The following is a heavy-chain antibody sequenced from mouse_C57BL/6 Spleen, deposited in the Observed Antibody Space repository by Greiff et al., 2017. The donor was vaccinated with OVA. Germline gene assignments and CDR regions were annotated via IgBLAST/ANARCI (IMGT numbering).Heavy chain of an antibody. J-gene: IGHJ4*01. CDR2: ISSGGSYT. CDR1: GFTFSSYG. Sequence: EVQGVESGGDLVKPGGSLKLSCAASGFTFSSYGMSWVRQTPDKRLEWVATISSGGSYTYYPDSVKGRFTISRDNAKNTLYLQMSSLKSEDTAMYYCASSYDFYAMDYWGQGTSVTVSS. CDR3: ASSYDFYAMDY. D-gene: IGHD6-5*01. V-gene: IGHV5-6*01.